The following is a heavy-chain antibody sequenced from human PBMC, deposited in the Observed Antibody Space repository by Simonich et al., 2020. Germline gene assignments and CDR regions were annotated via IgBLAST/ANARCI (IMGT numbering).Heavy chain of an antibody. CDR2: NSYDGRKK. CDR3: ARDHLDSGSYYFDY. D-gene: IGHD1-26*01. J-gene: IGHJ4*02. Sequence: QVQLVESGGGVVQPGRSLRLSCAASGFTFSSYAMHWVRQAQGKRLELVAVNSYDGRKKSYADSVKGRFTISRDNSKNTLYLQMNSLRAEDTAVYYCARDHLDSGSYYFDYWGQGTLVTVSS. CDR1: GFTFSSYA. V-gene: IGHV3-30*07.